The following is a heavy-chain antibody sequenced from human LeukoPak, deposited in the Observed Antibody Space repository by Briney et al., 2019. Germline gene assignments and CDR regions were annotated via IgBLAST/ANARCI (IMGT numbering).Heavy chain of an antibody. V-gene: IGHV3-23*01. D-gene: IGHD2-2*01. Sequence: GGSLRLSCAASGFTFSSYAMSWVRQAPGKGLEWVSAISGSGGSTYYADSVKGRFTISRDNSKNTLYLQMSSLAADDTAVYYCAKSDCSVISCYVLDYWGQGTVVTVSS. CDR2: ISGSGGST. J-gene: IGHJ4*02. CDR3: AKSDCSVISCYVLDY. CDR1: GFTFSSYA.